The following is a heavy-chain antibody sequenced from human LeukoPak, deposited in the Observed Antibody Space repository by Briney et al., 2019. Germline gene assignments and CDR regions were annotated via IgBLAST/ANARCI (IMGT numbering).Heavy chain of an antibody. D-gene: IGHD2-15*01. CDR3: ARRAGEYSHPYDY. CDR2: IKQDGSEI. J-gene: IGHJ4*02. Sequence: GGSLRLSCAASGFTFSSYWMSWVRQAPGKGLEWVANIKQDGSEIYYVDSVKGRFTISRDNAKNSVYLHMNSLRAEDTAVYCARRAGEYSHPYDYWGQGTLVTVSS. CDR1: GFTFSSYW. V-gene: IGHV3-7*01.